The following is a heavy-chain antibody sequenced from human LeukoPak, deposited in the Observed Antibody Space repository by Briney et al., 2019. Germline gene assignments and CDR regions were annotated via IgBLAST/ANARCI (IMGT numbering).Heavy chain of an antibody. CDR3: AREYYDFWSGYNNWFDP. CDR1: GGTFSSYA. D-gene: IGHD3-3*01. CDR2: IIPIFGTA. J-gene: IGHJ5*02. Sequence: ASVKVSCKASGGTFSSYAISWVRQAPGQGLEWMGGIIPIFGTANYAQKFQGRVTITTDESTSTAYMELSSLRSEDMAVYYCAREYYDFWSGYNNWFDPWGQGTLVTVSS. V-gene: IGHV1-69*05.